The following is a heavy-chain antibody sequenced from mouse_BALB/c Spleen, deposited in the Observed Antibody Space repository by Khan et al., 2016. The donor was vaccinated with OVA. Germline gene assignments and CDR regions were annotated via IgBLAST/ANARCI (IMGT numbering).Heavy chain of an antibody. J-gene: IGHJ2*01. CDR1: GFTFSNYW. Sequence: EVQLQESGGGLVQPGGSMKLSCVASGFTFSNYWMHWVRQSPEKGLEWVAEIRLKSNNYATHYAESVKGRFTISRDDSKSSVYLEMNNLRAEDTGIYYCTRERESAYWGQGTTLTVSS. CDR3: TRERESAY. CDR2: IRLKSNNYAT. V-gene: IGHV6-6*02. D-gene: IGHD1-3*01.